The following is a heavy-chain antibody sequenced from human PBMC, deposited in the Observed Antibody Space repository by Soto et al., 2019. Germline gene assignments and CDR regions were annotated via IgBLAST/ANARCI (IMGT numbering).Heavy chain of an antibody. CDR3: AREMWTRTGPQNFFDY. CDR2: ISPSSGVT. V-gene: IGHV1-18*01. CDR1: GYTFTSYG. J-gene: IGHJ4*02. Sequence: QVQLVQSEGEVRQPGASVKVSCRASGYTFTSYGIFWVRQAPGQGLEWMGYISPSSGVTRYAQNLQGRVTLTTDTSTTTAYMELRSLSSDDTAVYYCAREMWTRTGPQNFFDYWGLGALVTVSS. D-gene: IGHD2-21*01.